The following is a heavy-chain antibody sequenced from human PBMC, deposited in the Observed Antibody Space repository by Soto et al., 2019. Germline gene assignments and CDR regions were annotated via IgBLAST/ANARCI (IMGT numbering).Heavy chain of an antibody. CDR1: GGTFSSYA. CDR2: IIPIFGTA. V-gene: IGHV1-69*01. D-gene: IGHD6-13*01. Sequence: QVQLVQSGAEVKKPGSSVKVSCKASGGTFSSYAISWVRQAPGQGLEWMGGIIPIFGTANYAQKFQGRVTITADESTSTAYMEVSSLRSEDTGVYYCSRVQLATYYFYYGMDVWGQGTTVTGSS. CDR3: SRVQLATYYFYYGMDV. J-gene: IGHJ6*02.